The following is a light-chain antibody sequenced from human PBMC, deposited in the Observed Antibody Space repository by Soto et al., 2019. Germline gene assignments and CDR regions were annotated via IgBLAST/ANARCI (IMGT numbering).Light chain of an antibody. CDR3: QKANSFPPT. J-gene: IGKJ4*01. Sequence: DIQMTQSPSSVSASVGDRVTITCRASQGISSWLAWYQQKPGKAPKLLIYAASSLKSGVPSRFSGSGSGTDLPPTTGSLRPEGFAPFYCQKANSFPPTFGGGTKVEIK. CDR1: QGISSW. V-gene: IGKV1-12*01. CDR2: AAS.